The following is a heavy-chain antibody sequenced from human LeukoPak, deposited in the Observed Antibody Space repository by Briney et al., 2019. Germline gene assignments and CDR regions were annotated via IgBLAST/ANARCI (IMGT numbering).Heavy chain of an antibody. CDR3: TRGPGYDYVWGTYRADY. D-gene: IGHD3-16*02. Sequence: GGSLRLSCAASGFIFYSYAMHWVRQAPGRGLEYVSAITSSGSSTFYANSVKGRFTISRDNSKNTLYLQMGSLRLDDMAVYYCTRGPGYDYVWGTYRADYWGQGILVTVSS. CDR1: GFIFYSYA. J-gene: IGHJ4*02. CDR2: ITSSGSST. V-gene: IGHV3-64*01.